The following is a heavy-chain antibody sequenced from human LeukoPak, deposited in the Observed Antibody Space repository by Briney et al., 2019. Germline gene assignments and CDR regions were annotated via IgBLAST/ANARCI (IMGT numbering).Heavy chain of an antibody. D-gene: IGHD5-18*01. CDR1: GFTFSSYW. CDR3: ARHLSGVTGYTYGRGIDY. CDR2: IKKDGREK. V-gene: IGHV3-7*02. Sequence: GGSLRLSCAASGFTFSSYWMSWVRQAPGKGLEGVAHIKKDGREKYYVDSVKGGFTISRDNAKTSLYLQMNSLRAEDTAVYYCARHLSGVTGYTYGRGIDYWGQGTLVTVSS. J-gene: IGHJ4*02.